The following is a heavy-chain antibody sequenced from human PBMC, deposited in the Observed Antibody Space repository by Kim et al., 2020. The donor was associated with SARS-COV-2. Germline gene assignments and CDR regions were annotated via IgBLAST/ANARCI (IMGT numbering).Heavy chain of an antibody. D-gene: IGHD3-9*01. CDR2: T. Sequence: TYFEDSVKGRFTISRDNSKNTVYLQMNSLRAEDTAVYYCAKSLTWNAMDVWGQGTTVTVSS. J-gene: IGHJ6*02. CDR3: AKSLTWNAMDV. V-gene: IGHV3-23*01.